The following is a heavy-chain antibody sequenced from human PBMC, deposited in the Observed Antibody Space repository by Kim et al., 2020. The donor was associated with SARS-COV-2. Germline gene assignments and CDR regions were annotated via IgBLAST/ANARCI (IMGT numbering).Heavy chain of an antibody. J-gene: IGHJ5*02. CDR2: MNPNSGNT. D-gene: IGHD5-12*01. Sequence: ASVKVSCKASGYTFTSYAINWVRQATGQGLEWLGWMNPNSGNTGYAEKFRGRVTMTRKISTSTAYMELSSLTSEDTAVYYCTRHRSGHNDNWFDPWGQGTLVTVSS. CDR1: GYTFTSYA. CDR3: TRHRSGHNDNWFDP. V-gene: IGHV1-8*01.